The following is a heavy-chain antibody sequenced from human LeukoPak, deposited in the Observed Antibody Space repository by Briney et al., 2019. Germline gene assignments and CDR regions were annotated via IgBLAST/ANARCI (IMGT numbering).Heavy chain of an antibody. V-gene: IGHV3-21*01. J-gene: IGHJ4*02. CDR3: VKVGSTVTRGDFDY. CDR2: ISSSSTYI. Sequence: GGSLRLSCAASGFNFRTYSMNWVRQAPGKGLEWVSSISSSSTYIYYADSVKGRFTISRDDAQNSLNLQMNSLRAEDTAVYYCVKVGSTVTRGDFDYWGQGTLVTVSS. D-gene: IGHD4-17*01. CDR1: GFNFRTYS.